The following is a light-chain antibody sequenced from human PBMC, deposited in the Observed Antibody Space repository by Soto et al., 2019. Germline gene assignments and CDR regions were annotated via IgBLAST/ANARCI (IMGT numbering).Light chain of an antibody. CDR3: QQHYVTPLA. J-gene: IGKJ4*01. Sequence: DIVVTQSPVSLAVSLGERATINCKSSQSLFYSSNNNNYLAWYQQKPGQPPKLLIYWASTRKSGVPDRFSGSGSGTNFTLSINSLQPEDVAVYYCQQHYVTPLAFGGGTKVEIK. CDR2: WAS. CDR1: QSLFYSSNNNNY. V-gene: IGKV4-1*01.